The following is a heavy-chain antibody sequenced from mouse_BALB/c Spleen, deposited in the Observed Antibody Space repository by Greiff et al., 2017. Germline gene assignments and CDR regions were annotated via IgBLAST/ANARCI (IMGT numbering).Heavy chain of an antibody. Sequence: VNVVESGAELARPGASVKMSCKASGYTFTSYTMHWVKQRPGQGLEWIGYINPSSGYTNYNQKFKDKATLTADKSSSTAYMQLSSLTSEDSAVYYCARGGSSYAMDYWGQGTSVTVSS. CDR2: INPSSGYT. V-gene: IGHV1-4*01. J-gene: IGHJ4*01. CDR1: GYTFTSYT. D-gene: IGHD1-1*01. CDR3: ARGGSSYAMDY.